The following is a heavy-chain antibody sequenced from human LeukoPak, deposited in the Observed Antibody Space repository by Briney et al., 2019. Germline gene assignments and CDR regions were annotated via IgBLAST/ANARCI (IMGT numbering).Heavy chain of an antibody. CDR2: ISSSSSYT. V-gene: IGHV3-11*06. D-gene: IGHD3-10*01. CDR1: GFTFRDYY. Sequence: GSLRLSCAASGFTFRDYYMSWIRQAPGRGLEWVSYISSSSSYTNYADSVKGRFTISRDNAKKSLYLQMNSLRVEDTAVYYCARKTGSTIQYGSGIFDYWGQGTLVTVSS. J-gene: IGHJ4*02. CDR3: ARKTGSTIQYGSGIFDY.